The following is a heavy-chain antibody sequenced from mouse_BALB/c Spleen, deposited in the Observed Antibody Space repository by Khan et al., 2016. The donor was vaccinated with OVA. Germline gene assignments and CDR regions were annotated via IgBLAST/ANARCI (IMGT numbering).Heavy chain of an antibody. CDR2: ILPGTGNT. D-gene: IGHD2-10*01. CDR3: TRPYYADY. J-gene: IGHJ2*01. Sequence: QVQLQQSGAELMKPGASVKISCEATGYAFRSYWLEWVKQRPGHGLEWVGEILPGTGNTKYNEKFEGKATLTADTSSNTAHLQLSSLTSEDSAVYYCTRPYYADYWGQGTTLTVSS. V-gene: IGHV1-9*01. CDR1: GYAFRSYW.